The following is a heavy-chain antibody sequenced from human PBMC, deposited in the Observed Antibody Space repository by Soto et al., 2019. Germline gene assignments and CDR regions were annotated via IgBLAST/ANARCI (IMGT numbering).Heavy chain of an antibody. CDR2: ISGSGGST. Sequence: GGSLRLSCAASGFTFSSYAMSWVRQAPGKGLEWVSAISGSGGSTYYADSVKGRFTISRDNSKNTLYLQMNSLRAEDTAVYYCAKDHPSRYYYDSSGYYFPGHFDYWGQGTLVTVPQ. CDR3: AKDHPSRYYYDSSGYYFPGHFDY. V-gene: IGHV3-23*01. CDR1: GFTFSSYA. D-gene: IGHD3-22*01. J-gene: IGHJ4*02.